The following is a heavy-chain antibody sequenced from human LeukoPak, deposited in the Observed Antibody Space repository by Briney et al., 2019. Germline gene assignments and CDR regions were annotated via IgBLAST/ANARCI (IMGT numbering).Heavy chain of an antibody. Sequence: PGASLRLSCVDSGVTFSSFAMSWVRQAPGKGLEWVSTISSSGSTTYYVDSVKGRFTISRDNSRNTLYLQMNSLRGEDTAVYYCARESPAFDYWGQGTLVTVS. V-gene: IGHV3-23*01. CDR2: ISSSGSTT. CDR1: GVTFSSFA. CDR3: ARESPAFDY. J-gene: IGHJ4*02.